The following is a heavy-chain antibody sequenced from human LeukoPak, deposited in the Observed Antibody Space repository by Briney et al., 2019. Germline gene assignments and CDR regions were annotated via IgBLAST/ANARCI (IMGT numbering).Heavy chain of an antibody. J-gene: IGHJ4*02. Sequence: GGSLRLSCAASGFTFSIYSMNWVRQAPGERLEWLSSITSSSNYIYYADSVKGRFTISRDNVQNSLYLQMNSLRAEDTAMYYCARDRGYFDNWGQGTLVTVSS. CDR2: ITSSSNYI. V-gene: IGHV3-21*01. CDR3: ARDRGYFDN. CDR1: GFTFSIYS.